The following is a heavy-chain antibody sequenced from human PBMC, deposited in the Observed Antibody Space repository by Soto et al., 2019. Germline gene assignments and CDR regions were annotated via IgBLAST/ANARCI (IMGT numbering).Heavy chain of an antibody. CDR2: ISTDNGNT. CDR1: GYSFTSYG. Sequence: QVHLVQSGAEVRKPGASVKVSCKASGYSFTSYGISWVRQAPGQGLEWMGWISTDNGNTNYAHNLQGRVSMTIDPSMSTAYMELWSPGSDYTAVYYCARDVPDTSLFFYYYGMDVWGQGTTVTVSS. CDR3: ARDVPDTSLFFYYYGMDV. D-gene: IGHD2-21*01. J-gene: IGHJ6*02. V-gene: IGHV1-18*01.